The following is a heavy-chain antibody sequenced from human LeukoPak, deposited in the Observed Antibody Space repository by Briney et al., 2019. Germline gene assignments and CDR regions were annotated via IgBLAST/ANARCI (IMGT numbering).Heavy chain of an antibody. CDR1: AFTFSSYG. D-gene: IGHD4-17*01. J-gene: IGHJ3*02. CDR2: ISDGGGGT. V-gene: IGHV3-23*01. Sequence: GGSLRLSCVVSAFTFSSYGMSWVRQAPGKGLQWVSAISDGGGGTDYADSVKGRFTISRDNAKNSLYLQMNSLRVEDTALYYCARPTGSYGFDIWGQGAMVTVSS. CDR3: ARPTGSYGFDI.